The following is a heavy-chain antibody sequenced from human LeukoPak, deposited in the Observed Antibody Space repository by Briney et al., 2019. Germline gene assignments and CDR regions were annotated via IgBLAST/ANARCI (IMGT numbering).Heavy chain of an antibody. V-gene: IGHV3-23*01. CDR1: GFTFSSYA. Sequence: GGSLRLSCAASGFTFSSYAMSWVRQAPGKGLEWVSAISGSTYYADSVKGRFTISRDNSKNTLYLQMSSLRAEDTAVYYCAKAAASYCSSTSCYGHYYYGMDVWGQGTTVTVSS. CDR2: ISGST. CDR3: AKAAASYCSSTSCYGHYYYGMDV. D-gene: IGHD2-2*01. J-gene: IGHJ6*02.